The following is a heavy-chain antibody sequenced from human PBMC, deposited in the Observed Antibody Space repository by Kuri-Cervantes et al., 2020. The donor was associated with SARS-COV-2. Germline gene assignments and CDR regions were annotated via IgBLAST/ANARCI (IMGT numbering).Heavy chain of an antibody. CDR1: GFTFSDYY. D-gene: IGHD6-13*01. J-gene: IGHJ6*03. CDR3: ARDRVSSSWANLYYYYYYMDV. V-gene: IGHV3-11*01. CDR2: ISSSGSTI. Sequence: GESLKISCAASGFTFSDYYMSWIRQAPGKGLEWVSYISSSGSTIYYADSVKGRFTISRDNAKNSLYLQMNSLRAEDTAVYYCARDRVSSSWANLYYYYYYMDVWGKGTTVTVSS.